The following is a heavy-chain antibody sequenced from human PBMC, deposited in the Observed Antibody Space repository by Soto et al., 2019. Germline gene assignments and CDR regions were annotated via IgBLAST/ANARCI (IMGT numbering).Heavy chain of an antibody. J-gene: IGHJ4*02. Sequence: QLQLQESGPGLVKPSETLSLTCTVSGGSISSSSYYWGWIRQPPGKGLEWIGSIYYSGSTYYNPSLKSRVTIPVDTSNDQCSLKLSSVTAADTAVYYCASPYNRSGSDYFDYWGQGTLVTVSS. CDR3: ASPYNRSGSDYFDY. CDR1: GGSISSSSYY. V-gene: IGHV4-39*01. CDR2: IYYSGST. D-gene: IGHD3-10*01.